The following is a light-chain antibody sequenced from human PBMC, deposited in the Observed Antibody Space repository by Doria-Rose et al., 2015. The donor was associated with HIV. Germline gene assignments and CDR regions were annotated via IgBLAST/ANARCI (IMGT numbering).Light chain of an antibody. CDR2: RNN. CDR3: AAWDDSLNGWV. Sequence: QSVLTQPPSASGTPGQRVTISCSGSSSNIGSNTVNWYQQLPGTAPKLLIYRNNQRPSGVPDRFSGSKSGTSASLAISGLQAEDEADYYCAAWDDSLNGWVFGGGNKLTVL. J-gene: IGLJ3*02. CDR1: SSNIGSNT. V-gene: IGLV1-44*01.